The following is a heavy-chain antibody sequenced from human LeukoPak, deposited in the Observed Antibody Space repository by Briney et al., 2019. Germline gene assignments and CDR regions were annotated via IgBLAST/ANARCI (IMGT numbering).Heavy chain of an antibody. D-gene: IGHD4-17*01. CDR1: GFTFSRYS. J-gene: IGHJ4*02. Sequence: GGSLRLSCAASGFTFSRYSMTWVRQAPGKGLEWVSSITSSSSYIYYADSVKGRFTISRDNAKNSLYLQMNSLRAEDTAVYYCASCYGDTDYFDYWGQGTLVTVSS. CDR3: ASCYGDTDYFDY. V-gene: IGHV3-21*04. CDR2: ITSSSSYI.